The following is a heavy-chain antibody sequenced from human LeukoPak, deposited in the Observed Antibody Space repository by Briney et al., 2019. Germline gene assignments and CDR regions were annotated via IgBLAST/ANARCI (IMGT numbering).Heavy chain of an antibody. Sequence: PSETLSLTCTVSGGSISSYYWSWIRQPPGKGLEWIGYIYYSGSTNYNPPLKSRVTVSVDTSKNQFSLKLSSVTAADTAVYYCARAVYCGGDCNTFDSWGQGTLVTVSS. V-gene: IGHV4-59*01. J-gene: IGHJ4*02. CDR2: IYYSGST. CDR3: ARAVYCGGDCNTFDS. D-gene: IGHD2-21*02. CDR1: GGSISSYY.